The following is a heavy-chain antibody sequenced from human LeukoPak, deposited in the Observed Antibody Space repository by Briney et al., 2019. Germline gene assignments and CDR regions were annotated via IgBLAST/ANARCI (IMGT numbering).Heavy chain of an antibody. Sequence: GESLKISCKGSGYSFTSYWIGWVRQMPGKGLEWMGIIYPGDSDTRYSPSFQGQVTISADKSISTAYLQWSSLKASDTAMYYCARLAYCSGGSCRYMDVWGKGTTVTVSS. CDR1: GYSFTSYW. J-gene: IGHJ6*03. D-gene: IGHD2-15*01. CDR3: ARLAYCSGGSCRYMDV. CDR2: IYPGDSDT. V-gene: IGHV5-51*01.